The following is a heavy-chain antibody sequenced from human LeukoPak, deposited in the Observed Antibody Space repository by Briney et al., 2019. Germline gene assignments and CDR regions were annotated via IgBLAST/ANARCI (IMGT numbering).Heavy chain of an antibody. CDR3: ARDRVLHYFDY. CDR2: IWYDGSDK. Sequence: PGRSLRLACGPSGFTFSSYGMHWVRQAPGKGVEWVAVIWYDGSDKYYADSVKGRFTISRDNSKNTLYLQMTSLRADDTAVYYCARDRVLHYFDYWGQGALATVSS. D-gene: IGHD3-16*01. J-gene: IGHJ4*02. CDR1: GFTFSSYG. V-gene: IGHV3-33*01.